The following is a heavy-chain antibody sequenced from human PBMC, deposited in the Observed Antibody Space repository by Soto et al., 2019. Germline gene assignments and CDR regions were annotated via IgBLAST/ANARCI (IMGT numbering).Heavy chain of an antibody. Sequence: QVQLQQWGAGLLKPSETLSLTCAVSGGSFRGYYWTWIRQPPGSGLEWIGEINHSGSTNYNPSLKSRVTISVDTSKNQVSLKLTSVTAADTAVYYCARDKITGLFDYWGQGTLVTVSS. CDR1: GGSFRGYY. V-gene: IGHV4-34*01. D-gene: IGHD2-8*02. CDR2: INHSGST. CDR3: ARDKITGLFDY. J-gene: IGHJ4*02.